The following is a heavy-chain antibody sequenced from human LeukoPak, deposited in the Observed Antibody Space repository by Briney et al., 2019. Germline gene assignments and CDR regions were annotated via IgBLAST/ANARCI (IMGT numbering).Heavy chain of an antibody. Sequence: PGGSRRLSCAASGFTVSSNYMNWVRQAPGKVREWVSIIYSGGTTFYADSLRGRFPISRDNSKTTLFPQMNSLRAEDTAVYYCARSNDAFDIWGQGTMVTVSS. J-gene: IGHJ3*02. CDR1: GFTVSSNY. D-gene: IGHD5/OR15-5a*01. CDR2: IYSGGTT. V-gene: IGHV3-53*01. CDR3: ARSNDAFDI.